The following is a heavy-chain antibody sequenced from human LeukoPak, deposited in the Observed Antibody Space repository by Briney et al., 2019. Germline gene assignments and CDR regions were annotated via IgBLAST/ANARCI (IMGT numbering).Heavy chain of an antibody. Sequence: GGSLRLSCAVSGLTFSIYWMSWVRQAPGKGLEWVANIKQDGGEINYVDSVKGRFTISRDNAKNSLYLQMNSQRAEDTAVYYCVRRFLDYWGQGILVTVSS. J-gene: IGHJ4*02. V-gene: IGHV3-7*03. D-gene: IGHD2/OR15-2a*01. CDR2: IKQDGGEI. CDR1: GLTFSIYW. CDR3: VRRFLDY.